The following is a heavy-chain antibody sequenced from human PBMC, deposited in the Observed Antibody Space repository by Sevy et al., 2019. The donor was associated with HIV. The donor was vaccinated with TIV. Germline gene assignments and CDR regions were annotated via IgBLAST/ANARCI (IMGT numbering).Heavy chain of an antibody. J-gene: IGHJ6*02. CDR1: GFTFSSYE. CDR3: ARDGYYDFWTDMGGYYYGMDV. Sequence: GGSLRLSCAASGFTFSSYEMNWVRQAPGKGLEWVSYISSSGSTIYYADSMKGRFTISRDNAKNSLYLQMNSLRAEDTAVYYCARDGYYDFWTDMGGYYYGMDVWGQGTTVTVSS. CDR2: ISSSGSTI. D-gene: IGHD3-3*01. V-gene: IGHV3-48*03.